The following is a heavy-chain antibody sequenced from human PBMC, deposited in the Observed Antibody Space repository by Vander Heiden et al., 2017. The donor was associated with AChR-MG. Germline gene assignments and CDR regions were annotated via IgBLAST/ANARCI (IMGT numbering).Heavy chain of an antibody. J-gene: IGHJ3*02. V-gene: IGHV3-23*01. CDR1: GFAFSSYA. CDR2: IGRDAILT. CDR3: AKYVVDGSGGRAFDI. D-gene: IGHD2-21*01. Sequence: EVQLLESGGGLVQPGGSLRLSCVASGFAFSSYAMTWVRQAPGKGLNWVSVIGRDAILTKYTDSVKGRFTISRDNAKSTLYLQMNGLRAEDTALYYCAKYVVDGSGGRAFDIWGLGTMVTVSS.